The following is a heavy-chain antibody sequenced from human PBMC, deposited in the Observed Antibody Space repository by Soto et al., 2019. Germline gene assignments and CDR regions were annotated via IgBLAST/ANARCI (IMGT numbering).Heavy chain of an antibody. V-gene: IGHV4-39*01. D-gene: IGHD4-17*01. CDR2: IYYSGST. CDR3: GGYGDLAAFDP. J-gene: IGHJ5*02. Sequence: QLQLQESGPGLVKPSETLSLTCTVSGGSISSSSYYWGWIRQPPGKGLEWIGSIYYSGSTYYNPSLKSRVTLSVDTSKNQFSLKLSSVTAADTAVYYCGGYGDLAAFDPWGQGTLVTVSS. CDR1: GGSISSSSYY.